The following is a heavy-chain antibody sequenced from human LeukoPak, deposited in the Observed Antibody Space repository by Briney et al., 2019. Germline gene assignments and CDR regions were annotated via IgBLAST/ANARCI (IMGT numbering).Heavy chain of an antibody. V-gene: IGHV1-2*02. J-gene: IGHJ3*02. CDR3: ARVSLRYCSSTSCYMGAFDI. D-gene: IGHD2-2*02. Sequence: ASVKVSRKASGYTFTGYYMHWVRQAPGQGLEWMGWINPNSGGTNYAQKFQGRVTMTRDTSISTAYMELSRLRSDDTAVYYCARVSLRYCSSTSCYMGAFDIWGQGTMVTVSS. CDR2: INPNSGGT. CDR1: GYTFTGYY.